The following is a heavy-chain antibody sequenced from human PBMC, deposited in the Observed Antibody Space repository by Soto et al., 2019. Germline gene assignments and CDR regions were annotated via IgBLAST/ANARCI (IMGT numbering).Heavy chain of an antibody. J-gene: IGHJ4*02. CDR2: IYYSGNT. CDR1: GGSISSYY. V-gene: IGHV4-59*01. CDR3: ARGTTVTTRQGFDY. Sequence: PSETLSLTCTVSGGSISSYYWSWIRQPPGKGLEWIGYIYYSGNTNYNPPLRGRVTISVDTSKNQFSLNLSSVTAADTAVYYCARGTTVTTRQGFDYWGPGTLVTVSS. D-gene: IGHD4-17*01.